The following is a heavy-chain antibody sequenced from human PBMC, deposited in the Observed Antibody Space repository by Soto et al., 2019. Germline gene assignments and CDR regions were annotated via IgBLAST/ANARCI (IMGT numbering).Heavy chain of an antibody. D-gene: IGHD2-2*01. V-gene: IGHV1-69*12. CDR3: AREGLVLVPTTVNSDYYYYAMDV. CDR1: GDTFSTYT. Sequence: QVQLVQSGAEVKKPGSSVKVSCKASGDTFSTYTITWMRQAPEQGLGWLEGIIPRSATSNYAQKFQGRVTITADESTNTAYMELSSLRSEDTAVYYCAREGLVLVPTTVNSDYYYYAMDVWGQGTTVTVSS. CDR2: IIPRSATS. J-gene: IGHJ6*02.